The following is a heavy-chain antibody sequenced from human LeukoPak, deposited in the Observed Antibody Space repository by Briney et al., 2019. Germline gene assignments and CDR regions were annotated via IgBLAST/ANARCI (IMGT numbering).Heavy chain of an antibody. Sequence: ASVKVSCKASGYTFTDYAVNWVRQAPGQGLEWMGWINTNTGNPMYAQGFTGRFVFSLDTSVSTAYLQISSLKAEDTAVYYCARDLSDYYDSSGYQPIDYWGQGTLVTVSS. CDR3: ARDLSDYYDSSGYQPIDY. CDR1: GYTFTDYA. V-gene: IGHV7-4-1*02. D-gene: IGHD3-22*01. CDR2: INTNTGNP. J-gene: IGHJ4*02.